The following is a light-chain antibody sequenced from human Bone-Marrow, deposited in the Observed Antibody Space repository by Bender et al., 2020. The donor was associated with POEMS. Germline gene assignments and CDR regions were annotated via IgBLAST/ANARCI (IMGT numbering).Light chain of an antibody. V-gene: IGLV3-21*02. CDR3: QVWHTSSDQGV. Sequence: SSELTQDPAVSVALGQTVRITCQGDSLRGYYARWYQQKPGQAPVLVVYDDSDRPSGIPERFSGSNSGNTATLTISSVEAGDEADYYCQVWHTSSDQGVFGGGTKLTVL. CDR1: SLRGYY. J-gene: IGLJ3*02. CDR2: DDS.